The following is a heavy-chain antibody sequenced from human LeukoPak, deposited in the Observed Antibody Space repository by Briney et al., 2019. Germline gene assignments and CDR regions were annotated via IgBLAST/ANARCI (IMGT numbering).Heavy chain of an antibody. D-gene: IGHD3-9*01. Sequence: ASVKVSCKASGYTFSGYYMHWVRQAPGQGLEWVGWINPNSGGTKYAQKFQGRVTMTRDMSISTGYMEVSRLRSDDTAVYYCARGEYYDILTGQVDYWGQGTLVTVSS. CDR2: INPNSGGT. CDR1: GYTFSGYY. CDR3: ARGEYYDILTGQVDY. J-gene: IGHJ4*02. V-gene: IGHV1-2*02.